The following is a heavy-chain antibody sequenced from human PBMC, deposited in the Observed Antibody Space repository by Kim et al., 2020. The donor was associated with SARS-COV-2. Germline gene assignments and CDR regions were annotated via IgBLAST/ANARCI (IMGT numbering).Heavy chain of an antibody. CDR1: GYTFNGYG. J-gene: IGHJ3*02. Sequence: ASVKVSCKASGYTFNGYGIHWVRQAPGQGLEWMGWINTYTGSPIYAQGFRGRFVFSLDTSVSTTSLQISSLKAEDTAVFYCARDRQGYCGSSTCYSGSGAFDIGGRGTMVTVSS. CDR2: INTYTGSP. CDR3: ARDRQGYCGSSTCYSGSGAFDI. V-gene: IGHV7-4-1*02. D-gene: IGHD2-15*01.